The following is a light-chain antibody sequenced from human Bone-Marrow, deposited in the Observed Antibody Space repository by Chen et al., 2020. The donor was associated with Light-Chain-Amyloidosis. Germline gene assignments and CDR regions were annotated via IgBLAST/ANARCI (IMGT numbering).Light chain of an antibody. CDR2: GSS. V-gene: IGKV3-20*01. J-gene: IGKJ4*01. CDR3: QQYGTSPLP. Sequence: EIVLTQSPGTLSLSPGEGANLSCRASQTISSNYLTWYQQKFGQAPRLLIYGSSSRATGIPDRFTGSGSGTDFTLTINRLEPEDFAMYYCQQYGTSPLPFGGRPKVEIQ. CDR1: QTISSNY.